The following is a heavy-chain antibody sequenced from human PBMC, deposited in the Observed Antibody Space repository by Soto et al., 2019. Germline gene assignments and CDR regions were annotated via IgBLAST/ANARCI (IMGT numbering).Heavy chain of an antibody. CDR2: IYYSGST. CDR1: GGSISSSSYY. V-gene: IGHV4-39*01. CDR3: ARGWLQPLFDY. J-gene: IGHJ4*02. D-gene: IGHD5-18*01. Sequence: QLQLQESGPGLVKPSETLSLTCTVSGGSISSSSYYWGWIRQPPGKGLEWIGSIYYSGSTYYNPSLKSRVTISVDTSKNQFSLKLSSVTAADTAVYYCARGWLQPLFDYWGQGTLVTVSS.